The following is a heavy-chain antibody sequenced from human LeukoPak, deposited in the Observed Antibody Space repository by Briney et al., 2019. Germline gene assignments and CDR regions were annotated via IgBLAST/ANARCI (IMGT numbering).Heavy chain of an antibody. D-gene: IGHD2-2*01. CDR2: IKQDGSEK. CDR3: ARDGGYCSSTGCYDRLDS. Sequence: GGSLRLSCAASGFTFSSYWVTWVRQAPGKGLEWVANIKQDGSEKYYVDSVKGRFTISRDNAKNSLHLQMNSLRAEDTAVYYCARDGGYCSSTGCYDRLDSWGQGTLVTVSS. J-gene: IGHJ4*02. CDR1: GFTFSSYW. V-gene: IGHV3-7*04.